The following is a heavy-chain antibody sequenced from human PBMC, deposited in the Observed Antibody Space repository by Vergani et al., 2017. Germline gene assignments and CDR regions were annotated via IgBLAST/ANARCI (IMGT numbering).Heavy chain of an antibody. D-gene: IGHD3-16*01. CDR3: ASGKYYSDSTSHFRGRYFDV. CDR2: IYNSGNG. V-gene: IGHV4-39*01. CDR1: GDSIISSSYY. J-gene: IGHJ2*01. Sequence: QMQLQESGPGLVKASETLSLTCTVSGDSIISSSYYWGWIRQPPGKGLEWIGSIYNSGNGDSSSSLKSRVTISADTSKNQFSLRLTSVTAADTAVYYCASGKYYSDSTSHFRGRYFDVWGRGNLVTVPS.